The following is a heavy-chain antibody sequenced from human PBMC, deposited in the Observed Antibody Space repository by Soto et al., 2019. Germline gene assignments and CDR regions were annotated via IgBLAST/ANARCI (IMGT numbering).Heavy chain of an antibody. D-gene: IGHD6-13*01. CDR3: ARDRGSSWPKRGGWFDP. Sequence: SETLSLTCAVSGYSISSGYYGGWIRQPPGKGLEWIGSVYHSGSTYYNPSLRSRVTISIDTSKDQFSLKLISVTAADTAVYYCARDRGSSWPKRGGWFDPWGQGTLVTVSS. J-gene: IGHJ5*02. CDR2: VYHSGST. CDR1: GYSISSGYY. V-gene: IGHV4-38-2*02.